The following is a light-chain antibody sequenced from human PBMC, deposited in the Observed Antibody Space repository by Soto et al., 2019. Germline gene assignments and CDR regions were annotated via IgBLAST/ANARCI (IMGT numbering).Light chain of an antibody. CDR3: QQYGSSPQT. Sequence: EIVLTQSPGTLSLSPGERATLSCRASQSVSSSYLAWYQQKPGQAPRLLIYGASSRATGIPDRFSGSGSGTDFTLTISRLEPEDFAMYYCQQYGSSPQTFGPGTKVDIK. CDR1: QSVSSSY. V-gene: IGKV3-20*01. J-gene: IGKJ3*01. CDR2: GAS.